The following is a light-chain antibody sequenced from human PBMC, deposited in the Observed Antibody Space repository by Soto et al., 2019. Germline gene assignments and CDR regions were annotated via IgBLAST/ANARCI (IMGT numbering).Light chain of an antibody. Sequence: EIVLTQSPGTLSLSPGERATLSCRAGQSVSTYLAWYQQKPGQAPRLLIHGASSRASGIPDRFSGSGSGTDFTLTISRLEPEDFAVYFCHQYFSSPPWTFGQGTKVEIK. CDR2: GAS. V-gene: IGKV3-20*01. J-gene: IGKJ1*01. CDR1: QSVSTY. CDR3: HQYFSSPPWT.